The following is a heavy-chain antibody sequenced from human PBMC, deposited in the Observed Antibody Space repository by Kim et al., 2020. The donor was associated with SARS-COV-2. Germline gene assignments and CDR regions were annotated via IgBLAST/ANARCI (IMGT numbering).Heavy chain of an antibody. CDR3: AGPGSVSGWFYFDS. Sequence: NPSLGSRVTISVDRAKNQLTLNLSSVTAADTAVYYCAGPGSVSGWFYFDSWGQGTLVTVSS. V-gene: IGHV4-39*01. D-gene: IGHD6-19*01. J-gene: IGHJ4*02.